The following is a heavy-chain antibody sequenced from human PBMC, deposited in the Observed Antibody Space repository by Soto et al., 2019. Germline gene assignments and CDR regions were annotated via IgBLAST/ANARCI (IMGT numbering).Heavy chain of an antibody. J-gene: IGHJ4*02. CDR1: GFIFSIFT. CDR2: ISKSSSLI. Sequence: GGSXRLSCVFSGFIFSIFTMTWVRQAPGMGLQYLASISKSSSLIYYADSVRGRFIISRDNSKDSVFLQMYSLRAEDTAMYYCVRGDESVDWGQGTLVTVSS. V-gene: IGHV3-21*01. CDR3: VRGDESVD.